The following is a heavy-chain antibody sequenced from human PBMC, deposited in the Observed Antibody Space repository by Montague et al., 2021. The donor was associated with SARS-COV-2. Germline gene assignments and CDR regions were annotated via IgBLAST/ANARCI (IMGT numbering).Heavy chain of an antibody. CDR1: GFTFSSYE. D-gene: IGHD3-22*01. CDR2: ISSSGSTI. Sequence: SLRLSCAASGFTFSSYEMNWVRQAPGQGLEWVSYISSSGSTIYYADPVKGRFTISRDNAKNSLYLQMNSLRAEDTAVYYCARDGGSRCDSSGYCPYYYYGMDVWGQGTTVTVSS. V-gene: IGHV3-48*03. CDR3: ARDGGSRCDSSGYCPYYYYGMDV. J-gene: IGHJ6*02.